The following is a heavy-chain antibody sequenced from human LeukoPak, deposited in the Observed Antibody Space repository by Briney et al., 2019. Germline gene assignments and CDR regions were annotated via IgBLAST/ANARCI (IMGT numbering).Heavy chain of an antibody. Sequence: SETLSLTCTVSGGSISSYYWSWIRQPPGKGLEWIGYIYYSGSTNYNPSLKSRVTISVDTSKNQFSLKLSSVTAADTAVYYCARQVAGTPAEFDPWGQGTLVTVSS. V-gene: IGHV4-59*08. CDR3: ARQVAGTPAEFDP. D-gene: IGHD6-19*01. CDR2: IYYSGST. CDR1: GGSISSYY. J-gene: IGHJ5*02.